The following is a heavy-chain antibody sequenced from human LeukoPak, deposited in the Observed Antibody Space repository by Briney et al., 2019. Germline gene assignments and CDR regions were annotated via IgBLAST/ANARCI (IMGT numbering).Heavy chain of an antibody. CDR2: LSAYNGNT. CDR1: GYTFTSYG. CDR3: ARFCSGGSCYSQYFDY. D-gene: IGHD2-15*01. J-gene: IGHJ4*02. V-gene: IGHV1-18*01. Sequence: ASVRVSCKASGYTFTSYGMSWVRQAPGQGLEWMGWLSAYNGNTNYAQKLQGRVTMTTDTSTSTAYMELKSLRSHDAAVYYCARFCSGGSCYSQYFDYWGQGTLVTVSS.